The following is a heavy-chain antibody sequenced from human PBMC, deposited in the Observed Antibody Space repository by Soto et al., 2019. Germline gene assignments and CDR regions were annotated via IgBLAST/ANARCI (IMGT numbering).Heavy chain of an antibody. D-gene: IGHD2-2*01. CDR2: ISAYNGNT. Sequence: TSYHLSWVRQAPGQGLEWMGWISAYNGNTNYAQKLQGRVTMTTDTSTSTAYMELRSLRSDDTAVYYCARGAPPEVDWGQGTLVTVSS. V-gene: IGHV1-18*01. J-gene: IGHJ4*02. CDR1: TSYH. CDR3: ARGAPPEVD.